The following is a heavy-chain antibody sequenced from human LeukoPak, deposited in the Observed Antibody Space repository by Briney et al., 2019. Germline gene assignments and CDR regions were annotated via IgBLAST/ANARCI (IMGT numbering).Heavy chain of an antibody. CDR1: GGSISSGSYY. J-gene: IGHJ4*02. CDR2: IYTSGST. Sequence: PSQTLSLTCTVSGGSISSGSYYWSWIRQPAGKGLEWIGRIYTSGSTNYNPSLKSRATISVDTSKNQFSLKLSSVTAADTAVYYCARTYSSSSPREFDYWAREPWSPSPQ. D-gene: IGHD6-6*01. CDR3: ARTYSSSSPREFDY. V-gene: IGHV4-61*02.